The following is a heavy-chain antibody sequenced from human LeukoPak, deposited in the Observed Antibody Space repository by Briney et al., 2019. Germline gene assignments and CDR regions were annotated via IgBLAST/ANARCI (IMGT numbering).Heavy chain of an antibody. CDR3: VRGGPSTWS. Sequence: GGSLRLSCAASGFTFSSYGVHWVRQAPGKGLEWVAFIQYDGSNKYYADSVKGRFTISRDNSKNTLYLQMNSLRGEDTAVYHCVRGGPSTWSWGQGTLVTVSS. V-gene: IGHV3-30*02. CDR2: IQYDGSNK. J-gene: IGHJ5*02. D-gene: IGHD2-15*01. CDR1: GFTFSSYG.